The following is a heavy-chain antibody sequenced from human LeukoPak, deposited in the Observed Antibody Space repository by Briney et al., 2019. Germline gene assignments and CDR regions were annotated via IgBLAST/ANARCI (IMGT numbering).Heavy chain of an antibody. CDR3: ASLGGYQNGNFDF. CDR2: IHYSGST. J-gene: IGHJ4*02. Sequence: SETLSLTCAVAGYSISTGNHWGWIRQSPEKGLEWIGSIHYSGSTLYNPSLKSRVTISIDMSKNQFSLRLNSVTAADTAVYYCASLGGYQNGNFDFWGQGTLVTVSS. CDR1: GYSISTGNH. D-gene: IGHD3-16*01. V-gene: IGHV4-38-2*01.